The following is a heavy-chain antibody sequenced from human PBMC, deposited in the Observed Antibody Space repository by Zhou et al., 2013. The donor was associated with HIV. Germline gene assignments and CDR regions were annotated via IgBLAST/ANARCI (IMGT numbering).Heavy chain of an antibody. CDR2: IIPILGIA. CDR3: ARDMGSYNNWFDP. CDR1: GGTFSSYA. Sequence: QVQLVQSGAEVKKPGSSVKVSCKASGGTFSSYAISWVRQAPGQGLEWMGRIIPILGIANYAQKFQGRVTITADKSTSTAYMELSSLRSEDTAVYYCARDMGSYNNWFDPWGQGTLVTVSS. D-gene: IGHD1-26*01. V-gene: IGHV1-69*04. J-gene: IGHJ5*02.